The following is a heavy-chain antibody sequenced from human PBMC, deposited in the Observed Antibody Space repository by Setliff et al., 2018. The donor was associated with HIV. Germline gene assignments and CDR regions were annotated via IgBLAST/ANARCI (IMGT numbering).Heavy chain of an antibody. CDR3: TRRFEKWLAFDY. CDR2: IYHSGGT. D-gene: IGHD6-19*01. V-gene: IGHV4-38-2*01. J-gene: IGHJ4*02. CDR1: GYSISSGYY. Sequence: TLSLTCAVSGYSISSGYYWGWIRQPPGRGLEWIGNIYHSGGTHYNPSLRSRVTISVDTSTNQFSLSLASVTAADTAVYYCTRRFEKWLAFDYWGQGTLVTVSS.